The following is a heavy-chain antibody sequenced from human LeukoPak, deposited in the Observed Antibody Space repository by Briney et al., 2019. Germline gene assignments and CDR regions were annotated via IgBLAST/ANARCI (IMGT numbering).Heavy chain of an antibody. J-gene: IGHJ5*02. CDR3: AIEYKAGTPTNWFDP. D-gene: IGHD6-13*01. Sequence: ASVKVSCKASGYTFTGYYMHWVRQAPGQGLEWMGWINPNSGGTNYAQKFQGRVTMTRDTSISTAYMELSRLRSDDTAVYYCAIEYKAGTPTNWFDPWGQGTLVTVSS. CDR1: GYTFTGYY. V-gene: IGHV1-2*02. CDR2: INPNSGGT.